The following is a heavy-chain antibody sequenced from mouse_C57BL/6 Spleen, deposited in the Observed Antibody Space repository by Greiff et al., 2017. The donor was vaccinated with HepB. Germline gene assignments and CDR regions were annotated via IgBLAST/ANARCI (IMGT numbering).Heavy chain of an antibody. CDR3: TRDYYGSSLGYFDY. Sequence: VKLQESGAELVRPGASVTLSCKASGYTFTDYEMHWVKQTPVHGLEWIGAIDPETGGTAYNQKFKGKAILTADKSSSTAYMELRSLTSEDSAVYYCTRDYYGSSLGYFDYWGQGTTLTVSS. CDR1: GYTFTDYE. J-gene: IGHJ2*01. V-gene: IGHV1-15*01. D-gene: IGHD1-1*01. CDR2: IDPETGGT.